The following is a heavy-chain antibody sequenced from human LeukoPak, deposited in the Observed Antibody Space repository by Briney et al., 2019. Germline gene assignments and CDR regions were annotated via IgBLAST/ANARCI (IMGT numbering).Heavy chain of an antibody. D-gene: IGHD3-22*01. CDR2: INHSGST. CDR1: GGSFSGYY. J-gene: IGHJ5*02. CDR3: ASEQYYYDSSGSLNWFDP. V-gene: IGHV4-34*01. Sequence: SETLSLTCAVYGGSFSGYYWSWIRRPPGKGLEWIGEINHSGSTNYNPSLKSRVTISVDTSKNQFSLKLSSVTAADTAVYYCASEQYYYDSSGSLNWFDPWGQGTLVTVSS.